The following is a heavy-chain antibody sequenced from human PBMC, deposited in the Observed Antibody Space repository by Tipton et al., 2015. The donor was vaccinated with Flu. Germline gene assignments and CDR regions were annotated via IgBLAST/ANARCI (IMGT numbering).Heavy chain of an antibody. CDR3: ARDRGLYGMDV. V-gene: IGHV4-59*01. CDR1: GGSISSYY. CDR2: SYYSGST. Sequence: TLSLTCTVSGGSISSYYWSWIRQPPGKGLEWIGYSYYSGSTNYNPSLKSRVTISVDTSKNQFSLKLSSVTAADTAVYYCARDRGLYGMDVWGQGTTVTVSS. J-gene: IGHJ6*02. D-gene: IGHD3-10*01.